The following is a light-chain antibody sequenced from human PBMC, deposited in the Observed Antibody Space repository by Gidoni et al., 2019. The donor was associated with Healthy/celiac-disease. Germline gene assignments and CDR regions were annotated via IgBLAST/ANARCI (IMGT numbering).Light chain of an antibody. Sequence: SVLTPPPSVSGAPGPRVTISCTGRSSNIGAGYDVHWYQQLPGTAPNLLVYGNSNRPSGVPDRFSGSKSGTSASLAITGLQAEDEADYYCQSYDSSLSGYWVFGGGTKLTVL. V-gene: IGLV1-40*01. CDR2: GNS. J-gene: IGLJ3*02. CDR1: SSNIGAGYD. CDR3: QSYDSSLSGYWV.